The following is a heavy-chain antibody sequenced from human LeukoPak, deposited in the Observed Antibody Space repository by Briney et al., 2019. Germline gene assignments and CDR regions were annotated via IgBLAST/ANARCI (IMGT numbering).Heavy chain of an antibody. CDR3: AKPLGGQDAFDI. CDR2: ISGSGGST. CDR1: GFKFSNHG. Sequence: KSGGSLRLSCTASGFKFSNHGMNWVRQAPGKGLEWVSAISGSGGSTYYADSVKGRFTISRDNSKNTLYLQMNSLRAEDTAVYYCAKPLGGQDAFDIWGQGTMVTVSS. J-gene: IGHJ3*02. V-gene: IGHV3-23*01. D-gene: IGHD2-15*01.